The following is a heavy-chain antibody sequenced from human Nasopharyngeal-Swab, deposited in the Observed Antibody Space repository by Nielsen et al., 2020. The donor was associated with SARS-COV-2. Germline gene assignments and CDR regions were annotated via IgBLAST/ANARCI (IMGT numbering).Heavy chain of an antibody. Sequence: GGSLRLSCAASGVTFSSYAMHWVRQAPGKGLECVAVISYDGSNKYYADSVKGRLTISRDNSKNTLSLQMNSLRAEDTAVYYCASSPLDSSGYYYGLDYWGQGPLVTVSS. CDR3: ASSPLDSSGYYYGLDY. CDR1: GVTFSSYA. J-gene: IGHJ4*02. D-gene: IGHD3-22*01. CDR2: ISYDGSNK. V-gene: IGHV3-30-3*01.